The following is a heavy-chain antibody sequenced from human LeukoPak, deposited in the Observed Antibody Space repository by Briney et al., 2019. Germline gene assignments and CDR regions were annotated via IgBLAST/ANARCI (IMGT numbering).Heavy chain of an antibody. CDR1: GGTISSNSYY. CDR2: IYYSGST. D-gene: IGHD2-2*01. Sequence: SETLSLTCTVSGGTISSNSYYWGWIPQPPGKGLEWIGSIYYSGSTYYNPPLTSGATISVDTSRNQFSLKLSSVTAADTDVYYCARLDRTGYCSSTSCYDAFDIWGQGTMVTVSS. CDR3: ARLDRTGYCSSTSCYDAFDI. V-gene: IGHV4-39*01. J-gene: IGHJ3*02.